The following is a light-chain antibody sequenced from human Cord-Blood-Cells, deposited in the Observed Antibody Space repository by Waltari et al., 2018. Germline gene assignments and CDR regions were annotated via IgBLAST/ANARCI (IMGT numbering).Light chain of an antibody. CDR1: SSDVGGYNY. CDR2: DVS. Sequence: QSALTQPASVSASPGQSITISCTGTSSDVGGYNYVSWYQQHPDKAPKLMIYDVSKRPSGVSNRFSGSKSGNTASLTISGLQAEDEADYYCSSYTSSSTLVFGGGTKLTVL. V-gene: IGLV2-14*01. CDR3: SSYTSSSTLV. J-gene: IGLJ3*02.